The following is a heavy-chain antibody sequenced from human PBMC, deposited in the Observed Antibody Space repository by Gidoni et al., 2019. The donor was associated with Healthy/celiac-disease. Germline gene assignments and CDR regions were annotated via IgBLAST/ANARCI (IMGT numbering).Heavy chain of an antibody. Sequence: QVQLQESGPGLVKPSQTLSLTCTVSGGSISSGGYYWSWIRQHPGKGLEWIGYIYYSGSTYYNPSLKSRVTISVDTSKNQFSLKLSSVTAADTAVYYCARGTRDSSGYYYFDYWGQGTLVTVSS. V-gene: IGHV4-31*03. CDR1: GGSISSGGYY. CDR2: IYYSGST. CDR3: ARGTRDSSGYYYFDY. J-gene: IGHJ4*02. D-gene: IGHD3-22*01.